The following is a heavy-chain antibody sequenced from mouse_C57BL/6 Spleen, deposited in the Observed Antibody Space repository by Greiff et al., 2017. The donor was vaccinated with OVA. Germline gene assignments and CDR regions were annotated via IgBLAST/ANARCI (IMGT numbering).Heavy chain of an antibody. J-gene: IGHJ1*03. CDR1: GYAFSSSW. D-gene: IGHD2-1*01. CDR2: IYPGDGDT. CDR3: ARSGGNRYFDV. V-gene: IGHV1-82*01. Sequence: QVQLKESGPELVKPGASVKISCKASGYAFSSSWMNWVKQRPGKGLEWIGRIYPGDGDTNYNGKFKGKATLTADKSSSTAYMQLSSLTSEDSAVYFCARSGGNRYFDVWGTGTTVTVSS.